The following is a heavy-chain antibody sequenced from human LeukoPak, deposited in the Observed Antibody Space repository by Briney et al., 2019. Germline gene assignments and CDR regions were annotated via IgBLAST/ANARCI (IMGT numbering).Heavy chain of an antibody. CDR1: GFTFSSYW. J-gene: IGHJ6*02. Sequence: GGSLRLSCAASGFTFSSYWMSWVRQAPGKGLEWVANIKQDGSEKYYVDSVKGRFTISRDNAKNSLYLQMNSLRAEDTAVYYCAGSSGYYYYGMDVWGQGTTVTVSS. CDR3: AGSSGYYYYGMDV. V-gene: IGHV3-7*01. CDR2: IKQDGSEK. D-gene: IGHD6-19*01.